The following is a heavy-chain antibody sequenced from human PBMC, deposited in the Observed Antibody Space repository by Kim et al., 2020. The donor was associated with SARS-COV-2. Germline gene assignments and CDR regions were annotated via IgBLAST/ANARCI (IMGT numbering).Heavy chain of an antibody. Sequence: KFQGRVTITADKSTSTAYMELSSLRSEDTAVYYCAREINDFWSGYYYFDYWGQGTLVTVSS. CDR3: AREINDFWSGYYYFDY. J-gene: IGHJ4*02. V-gene: IGHV1-69*04. D-gene: IGHD3-3*01.